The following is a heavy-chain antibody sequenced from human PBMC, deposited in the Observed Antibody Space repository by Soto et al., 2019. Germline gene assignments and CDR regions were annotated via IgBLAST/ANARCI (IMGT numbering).Heavy chain of an antibody. CDR3: TRRGEGSSGGVYAMDV. D-gene: IGHD6-19*01. CDR1: GFTFSDSA. J-gene: IGHJ6*02. Sequence: EVQLVDSGGGLVQPGGSLKLSCAASGFTFSDSAIHWVRQASGKGLEWVGSIRSKTKSYATAYAASVKGRFTISRDDSKNTAYLQVNSLKTEDTAIYYCTRRGEGSSGGVYAMDVWGQGTTVTVSS. V-gene: IGHV3-73*02. CDR2: IRSKTKSYAT.